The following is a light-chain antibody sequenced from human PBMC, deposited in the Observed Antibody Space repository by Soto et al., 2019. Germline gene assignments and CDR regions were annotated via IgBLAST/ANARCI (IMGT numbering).Light chain of an antibody. V-gene: IGLV1-51*01. J-gene: IGLJ2*01. CDR2: DTN. Sequence: QSVLTQPPSVSAAPGQTVTISCSGSNSNIGINFVSWYQQFPGTAPKLLIYDTNERPSGIPDRISGSKSGTSATLGITGLQPGDEADYYCATWDSSLTIVVFGGGTKLTVL. CDR3: ATWDSSLTIVV. CDR1: NSNIGINF.